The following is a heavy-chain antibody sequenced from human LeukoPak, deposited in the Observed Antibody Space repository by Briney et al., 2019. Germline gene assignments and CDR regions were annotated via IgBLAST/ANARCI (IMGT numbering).Heavy chain of an antibody. V-gene: IGHV3-11*01. Sequence: GGSLRLSCAASGFTFSDYYMSWIRQAPGKGLEWVSYISSSGSTIYYADSVKGRFTISRDNAKNSLYLQMNSLRAEDTAVYYCARDSSSWYGNCFDPWGQGTLVTVSS. CDR2: ISSSGSTI. CDR1: GFTFSDYY. D-gene: IGHD6-13*01. CDR3: ARDSSSWYGNCFDP. J-gene: IGHJ5*02.